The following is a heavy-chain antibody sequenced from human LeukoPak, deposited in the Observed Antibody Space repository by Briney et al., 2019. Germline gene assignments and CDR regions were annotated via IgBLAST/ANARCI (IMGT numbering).Heavy chain of an antibody. J-gene: IGHJ6*04. CDR2: ISSSGSTI. V-gene: IGHV3-48*03. D-gene: IGHD3-10*02. CDR3: AELGITMIGGV. Sequence: PGGPLSLSCASSVFTFSSYEMNLVRPPPGKGLGWVSYISSSGSTIYYADSVKGRFTISRDNAKNSLYLQMNSLRAEDTAVYYCAELGITMIGGVWGKGTTVTISS. CDR1: VFTFSSYE.